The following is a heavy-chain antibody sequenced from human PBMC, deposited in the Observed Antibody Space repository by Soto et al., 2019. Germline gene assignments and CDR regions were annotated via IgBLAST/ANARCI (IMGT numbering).Heavy chain of an antibody. CDR3: ARSYGSGRRAFDY. CDR1: EDTFSSYT. J-gene: IGHJ4*02. D-gene: IGHD3-10*01. CDR2: IIPMLAMS. Sequence: QVHLVQSGAEVKKPGSSVKVSCKASEDTFSSYTINWVRQAPGQRLEWMGRIIPMLAMSNYALKFQGRVTSTADRSTTTVYLHLSSLRSDDTAVYYCARSYGSGRRAFDYWGQGTLVTVSS. V-gene: IGHV1-69*02.